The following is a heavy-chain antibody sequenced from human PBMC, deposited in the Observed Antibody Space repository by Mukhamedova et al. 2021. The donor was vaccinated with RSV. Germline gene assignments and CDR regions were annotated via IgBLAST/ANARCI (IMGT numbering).Heavy chain of an antibody. Sequence: GLEWVSYISTSGSVTHFADSVKGRFTISRDNARNSLYLQMDSLRDEDTAVYYCIRGRRSYCLNSFEYWGQGALVTVSS. CDR2: ISTSGSVT. V-gene: IGHV3-48*03. J-gene: IGHJ4*02. D-gene: IGHD1-14*01. CDR3: IRGRRSYCLNSFEY.